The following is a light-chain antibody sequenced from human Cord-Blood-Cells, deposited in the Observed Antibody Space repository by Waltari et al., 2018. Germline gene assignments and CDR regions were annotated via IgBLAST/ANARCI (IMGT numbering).Light chain of an antibody. CDR1: QSLLNSNGYNY. V-gene: IGKV2-28*01. CDR2: LGS. J-gene: IGKJ5*01. CDR3: MQALQTPIT. Sequence: IVMTQSTLSLPVTPGAPASLSCRSSQSLLNSNGYNYLDWYLQKPVQSPQPLIYLGSNRASGVPDRVSGSGSGTDFTLKISRVEAEDVGVYYCMQALQTPITFGQGTRPEIK.